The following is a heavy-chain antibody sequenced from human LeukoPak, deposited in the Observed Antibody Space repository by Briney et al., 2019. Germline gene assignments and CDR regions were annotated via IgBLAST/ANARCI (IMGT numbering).Heavy chain of an antibody. V-gene: IGHV7-4-1*02. CDR1: GYTFTSYA. Sequence: ASVKVSCKASGYTFTSYAMNWVRQAPGQGLEWMGWINTNTGNPTYAQGFTGRFVFSLDTSVSTAYLQISSLKAEDTAVYYCARDGLLLRYFDWLLPSDYYYYMDVWGKGTTVTVSS. D-gene: IGHD3-9*01. J-gene: IGHJ6*03. CDR2: INTNTGNP. CDR3: ARDGLLLRYFDWLLPSDYYYYMDV.